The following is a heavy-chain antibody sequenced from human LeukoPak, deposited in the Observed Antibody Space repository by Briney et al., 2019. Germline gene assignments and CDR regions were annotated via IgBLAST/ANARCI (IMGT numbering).Heavy chain of an antibody. J-gene: IGHJ5*02. V-gene: IGHV4-30-4*01. Sequence: PSETLSLTCTVSGGSISSGDYYWSWIRQPPGKGLEWIGYIYYSGSTYYNPSLKSRVTMSVDTSKNQFSLKLSSVTAADTAVYYCASGPPYTQFDPWGQGTLVTVSS. CDR3: ASGPPYTQFDP. CDR2: IYYSGST. D-gene: IGHD1-1*01. CDR1: GGSISSGDYY.